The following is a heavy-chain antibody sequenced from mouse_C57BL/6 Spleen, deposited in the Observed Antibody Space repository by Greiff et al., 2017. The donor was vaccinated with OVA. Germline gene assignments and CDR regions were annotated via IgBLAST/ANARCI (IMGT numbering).Heavy chain of an antibody. CDR1: GYTFTSYW. J-gene: IGHJ3*01. Sequence: QVQLQQPGAELVKPGASVKMSCKASGYTFTSYWITWVKQRPGQGLEWIGDIYPGSGSTNYNEKFKSKATLTVDTSSSTAYMQLSSLTSEDSAVYYCARREVFITTVVDPFAYWGQGTLVTVSA. D-gene: IGHD1-1*01. CDR3: ARREVFITTVVDPFAY. V-gene: IGHV1-55*01. CDR2: IYPGSGST.